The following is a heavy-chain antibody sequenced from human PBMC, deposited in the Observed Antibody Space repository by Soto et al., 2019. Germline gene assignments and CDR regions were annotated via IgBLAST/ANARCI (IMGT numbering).Heavy chain of an antibody. J-gene: IGHJ6*02. CDR2: ISSNGGST. Sequence: GGSLRLSCSASGFTFSSYAMHWVRQAPGKGLEYVSAISSNGGSTYYADSVKGRFTISRDNSKNTLYLQMSSLRAEDTAVYYFLKDIKAAVSYYYYGMDVRGQGTTVTGFS. CDR1: GFTFSSYA. V-gene: IGHV3-64D*06. CDR3: LKDIKAAVSYYYYGMDV.